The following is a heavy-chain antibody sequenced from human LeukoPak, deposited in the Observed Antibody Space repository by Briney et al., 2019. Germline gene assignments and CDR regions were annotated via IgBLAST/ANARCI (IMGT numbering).Heavy chain of an antibody. CDR2: INDSGST. J-gene: IGHJ4*02. Sequence: PAETLSLTCAVYGGFLSGYYWRWIRQSPGKGLEWLREINDSGSTNYNASFKRRVHILVGNSKNQSSLKLSSVTAADTAVYYCAIGWASSGWDFYWGRGTLVTVSS. CDR3: AIGWASSGWDFY. CDR1: GGFLSGYY. D-gene: IGHD6-19*01. V-gene: IGHV4-34*01.